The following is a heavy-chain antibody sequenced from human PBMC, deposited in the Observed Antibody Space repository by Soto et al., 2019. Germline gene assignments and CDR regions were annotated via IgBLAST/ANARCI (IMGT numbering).Heavy chain of an antibody. D-gene: IGHD1-7*01. J-gene: IGHJ6*03. CDR1: GYTLTELS. V-gene: IGHV1-24*01. Sequence: ASVKVSCKVSGYTLTELSMHWVRQAPGKGLEWMGGFDPEDGETIYAQKFQGRVTMTEDTSTDTAYMQLTSVTPEDTAVYYCAGTTSHQWYYMDVWGKGTTVTVSS. CDR3: AGTTSHQWYYMDV. CDR2: FDPEDGET.